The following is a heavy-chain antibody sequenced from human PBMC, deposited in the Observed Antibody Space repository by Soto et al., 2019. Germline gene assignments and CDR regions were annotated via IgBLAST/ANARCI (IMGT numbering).Heavy chain of an antibody. CDR1: GGTFSSYA. V-gene: IGHV1-69*13. D-gene: IGHD3-22*01. J-gene: IGHJ3*02. Sequence: SVKVSCKASGGTFSSYAISWVRQAPGQGLEWMGGIIPIFGTANYAQKFQGRVTITADESTSTAYMELSSLRSEDTAVYYCARGRVPAVIGRTYYYDSSGSRDAFDIWGQGTMVTVSS. CDR2: IIPIFGTA. CDR3: ARGRVPAVIGRTYYYDSSGSRDAFDI.